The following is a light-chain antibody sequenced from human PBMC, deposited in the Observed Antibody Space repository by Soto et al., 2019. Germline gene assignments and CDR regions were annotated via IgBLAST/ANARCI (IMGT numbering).Light chain of an antibody. CDR3: LQYNSHPYT. Sequence: DIQMTQSPSSLSASVGDGVTLTCRASQVINNDLGWYQQKPGKAPKRLISVASSLEGGVPSRFSGSGSATEFTLTISSLQPEDFATYYCLQYNSHPYTFGQGTNLEI. J-gene: IGKJ2*01. CDR2: VAS. CDR1: QVINND. V-gene: IGKV1-17*01.